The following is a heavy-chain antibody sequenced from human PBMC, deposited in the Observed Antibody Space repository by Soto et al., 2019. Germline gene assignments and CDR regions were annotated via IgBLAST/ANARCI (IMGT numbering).Heavy chain of an antibody. J-gene: IGHJ5*02. Sequence: QVQLQQWGAGLLKPSETLSLTCAVYGGSFSGYYWSWIRQPPGKGLEWIGEIKHSGSTNYNPSLKRRVTISVDTSKNQFSLKLSSVTAADTAVYYCARGRRSIAARPSWFDPWGQGTLVTVSS. V-gene: IGHV4-34*01. D-gene: IGHD6-6*01. CDR1: GGSFSGYY. CDR3: ARGRRSIAARPSWFDP. CDR2: IKHSGST.